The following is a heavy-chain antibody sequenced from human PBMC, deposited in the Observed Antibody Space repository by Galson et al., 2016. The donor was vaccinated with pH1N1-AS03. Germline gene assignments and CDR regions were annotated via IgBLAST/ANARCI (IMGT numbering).Heavy chain of an antibody. V-gene: IGHV2-5*01. CDR1: GFSLSTSGVG. Sequence: PALVTPTQTLTLTCTFSGFSLSTSGVGVGWIRQPPGKALEWLALIYWNDDKRYSPSLKSRLTITKDTSKNQVVLTMTNMDPVATATYYCAHREYQLPLSVWFDPGGQGTLVTVS. D-gene: IGHD2-2*01. CDR3: AHREYQLPLSVWFDP. J-gene: IGHJ5*02. CDR2: IYWNDDK.